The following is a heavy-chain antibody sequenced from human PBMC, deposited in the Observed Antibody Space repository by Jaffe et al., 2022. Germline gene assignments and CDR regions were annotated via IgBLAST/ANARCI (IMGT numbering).Heavy chain of an antibody. Sequence: EVQLVESGGGLVQPGGSLRLSCAASGFTFSSYWMSWVRQAPGKGLEWVANIKQDGSEKYYVDSVKGRFTISRDNAKNSLYLQMNSLRAEDTAVYYCARDQVFGVFWSDHWGQGTLVTVSS. J-gene: IGHJ4*02. CDR1: GFTFSSYW. CDR3: ARDQVFGVFWSDH. V-gene: IGHV3-7*01. D-gene: IGHD3-3*01. CDR2: IKQDGSEK.